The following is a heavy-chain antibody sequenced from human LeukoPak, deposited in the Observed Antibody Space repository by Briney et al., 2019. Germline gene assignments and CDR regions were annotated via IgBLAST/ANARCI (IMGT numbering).Heavy chain of an antibody. D-gene: IGHD2-21*01. CDR1: GFTFSSYT. J-gene: IGHJ4*02. Sequence: GGSLRLSCAASGFTFSSYTMYWVRQAPGKGLEWVSYISSSSTTIFYADSVKGRFTISRDNAKNSLFLQMNGLRDEDTALYYCARERVIAAAGDGFDSWGQGTLVTVSS. CDR2: ISSSSTTI. V-gene: IGHV3-48*02. CDR3: ARERVIAAAGDGFDS.